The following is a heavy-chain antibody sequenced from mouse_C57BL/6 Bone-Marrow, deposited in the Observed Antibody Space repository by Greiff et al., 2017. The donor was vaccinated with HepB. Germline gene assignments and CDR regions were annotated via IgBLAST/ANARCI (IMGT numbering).Heavy chain of an antibody. D-gene: IGHD2-3*01. V-gene: IGHV1-63*01. Sequence: VMLVESGAELVRPGTSVKMSCKASGYTFTNYWIGWAKQRPGHGLEWIGDIYPGGGYTNYNEKFKGKATLTADKSSSTAYMQFSSLTSEDSAIYYCARRGDGFHYAMDYWGQGTSVTVSS. CDR1: GYTFTNYW. J-gene: IGHJ4*01. CDR2: IYPGGGYT. CDR3: ARRGDGFHYAMDY.